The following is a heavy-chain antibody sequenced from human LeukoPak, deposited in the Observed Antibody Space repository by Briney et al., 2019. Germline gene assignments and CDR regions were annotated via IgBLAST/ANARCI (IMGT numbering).Heavy chain of an antibody. CDR1: GFTFSNYA. CDR2: ISGGGGST. CDR3: VKDLVNYYDSGGYYSPFDY. Sequence: PGGSLRLSCAASGFTFSNYAMSWVRQAPGKGLEWVSAISGGGGSTYYADSVKGRFTISRDNSKNTLYPQMNSLRAEDTAVYYCVKDLVNYYDSGGYYSPFDYWGQGTLVTVSS. V-gene: IGHV3-23*01. D-gene: IGHD3-22*01. J-gene: IGHJ4*02.